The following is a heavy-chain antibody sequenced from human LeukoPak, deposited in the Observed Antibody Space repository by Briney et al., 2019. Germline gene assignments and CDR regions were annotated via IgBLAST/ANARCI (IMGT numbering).Heavy chain of an antibody. CDR2: IYPGDSDT. CDR1: GYSFTSYW. CDR3: ARIVVPAAIHDAFDI. Sequence: GESLKISCKGSGYSFTSYWIGWVRQMPGKGLEWMGIIYPGDSDTRYSPSFQGQVTISADKSISTAYLQRSSLKASDTAMYYCARIVVPAAIHDAFDIWGQGTMVTVSS. D-gene: IGHD2-2*02. V-gene: IGHV5-51*01. J-gene: IGHJ3*02.